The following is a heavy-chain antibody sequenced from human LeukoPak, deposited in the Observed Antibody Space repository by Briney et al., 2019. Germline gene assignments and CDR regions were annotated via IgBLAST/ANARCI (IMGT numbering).Heavy chain of an antibody. CDR1: GGSISSYY. CDR2: IYYSGST. V-gene: IGHV4-59*08. Sequence: SETLSLTCTVSGGSISSYYWSWIRQPPGKGLEWIGYIYYSGSTNYNPSLKSRVTISVDTSKNQFSLKLSSVTAADTAVYYCARQTMVRGVIGFDPWGQGTLVTVSS. CDR3: ARQTMVRGVIGFDP. J-gene: IGHJ5*02. D-gene: IGHD3-10*01.